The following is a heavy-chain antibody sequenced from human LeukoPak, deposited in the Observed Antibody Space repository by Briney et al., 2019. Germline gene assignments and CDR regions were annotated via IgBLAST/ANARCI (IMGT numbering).Heavy chain of an antibody. CDR2: IYYSGST. CDR1: GGSISSSSYY. J-gene: IGHJ4*02. Sequence: TSETLSLTCTVSGGSISSSSYYWGWIRQPPGKGLEWIGSIYYSGSTYYNPSLKSRVTISVDTSKNQFSLKLSSVTAADTAVYYCARSVQGSPFDYWGQGTLVTVSS. CDR3: ARSVQGSPFDY. V-gene: IGHV4-39*07.